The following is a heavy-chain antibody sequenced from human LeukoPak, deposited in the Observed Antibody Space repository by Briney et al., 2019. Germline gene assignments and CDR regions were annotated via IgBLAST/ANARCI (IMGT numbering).Heavy chain of an antibody. J-gene: IGHJ4*02. CDR3: ASSNVVVVVAGKGGNFDY. Sequence: SVKVSCKASGGTFSSYAISWVRQAPGQGLEWMGGIIPIFGTANYAQKFQGRVTITADESTSTAYMELSSLRSEDTAVYYCASSNVVVVVAGKGGNFDYWGQGTLVTVSS. V-gene: IGHV1-69*13. CDR2: IIPIFGTA. D-gene: IGHD2-15*01. CDR1: GGTFSSYA.